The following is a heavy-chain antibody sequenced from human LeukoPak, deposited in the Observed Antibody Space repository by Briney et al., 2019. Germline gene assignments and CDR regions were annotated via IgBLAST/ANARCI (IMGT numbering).Heavy chain of an antibody. CDR2: ITSSSSYV. CDR1: GFTFSSYE. CDR3: ARDGNPKYYYDSSGFDAFDI. D-gene: IGHD3-22*01. J-gene: IGHJ3*02. V-gene: IGHV3-21*01. Sequence: GGSLRLSCAASGFTFSSYEMNWVRQAPGKGLEWVSSITSSSSYVFYADSVKGRFTISRDNAKNSLYLQMNSLRAEDTAVYYCARDGNPKYYYDSSGFDAFDIWGQGTMVTVSS.